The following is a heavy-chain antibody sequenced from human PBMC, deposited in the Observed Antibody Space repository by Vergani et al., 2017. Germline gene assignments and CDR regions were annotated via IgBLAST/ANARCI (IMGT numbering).Heavy chain of an antibody. V-gene: IGHV3-48*01. CDR1: GFTFSSYS. CDR2: ISSSSSTR. Sequence: EVQLVESGGGLVQPGGSLRLSCAASGFTFSSYSMNWVRQAPGKGLEWVSYISSSSSTRYYADSVKGRFTISRDNAKNSLYLQMNSLRAEDTAVYYCMGYCSSTSCYAGADRAYWGQGTLVTVSS. J-gene: IGHJ4*02. D-gene: IGHD2-2*01. CDR3: MGYCSSTSCYAGADRAY.